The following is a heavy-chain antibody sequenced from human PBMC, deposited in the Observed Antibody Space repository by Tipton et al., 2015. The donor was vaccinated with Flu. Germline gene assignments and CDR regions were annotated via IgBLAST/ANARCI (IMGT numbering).Heavy chain of an antibody. V-gene: IGHV4-59*08. CDR3: ARHGKDTGDYLASFDI. CDR1: GGPISDYY. D-gene: IGHD7-27*01. Sequence: TLSLTCTVSGGPISDYYWSWIPQPPGKGLVWIAYSSGSSGHTNYNPSLKSRGTISVDTSKNQFSLKLSSVTAADTAVYYCARHGKDTGDYLASFDIWGQGTMVTVSS. J-gene: IGHJ3*02. CDR2: SSGSSGHT.